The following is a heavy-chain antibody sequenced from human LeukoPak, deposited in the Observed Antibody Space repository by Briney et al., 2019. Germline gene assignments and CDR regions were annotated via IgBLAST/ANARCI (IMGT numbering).Heavy chain of an antibody. Sequence: PGGSLRLSCAASGFTFSNYAMNWVRQAPGKGLEWVSGISGSGGSTYYADSVKGRFTISRDNSKNTLYLQMNSLRAEDTAVYYCAKPYCSGGSCYNGYFQHWGQGTLVTVSS. J-gene: IGHJ1*01. V-gene: IGHV3-23*01. D-gene: IGHD2-15*01. CDR2: ISGSGGST. CDR3: AKPYCSGGSCYNGYFQH. CDR1: GFTFSNYA.